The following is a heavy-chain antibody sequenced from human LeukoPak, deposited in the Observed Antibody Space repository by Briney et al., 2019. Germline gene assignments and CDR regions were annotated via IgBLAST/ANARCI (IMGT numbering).Heavy chain of an antibody. V-gene: IGHV1-2*02. D-gene: IGHD2-2*02. J-gene: IGHJ6*03. CDR1: GYTFTGYY. CDR2: INPNSGGT. Sequence: ASVKVSCKASGYTFTGYYMHWVRQAPGQGLEWMGWINPNSGGTNYAQKFQGRVTMTRDTSISTAYMELSRLRSDDTAGYYCARAGCSSTSCYRWGGYYYYYMDVWGKGTTVTVS. CDR3: ARAGCSSTSCYRWGGYYYYYMDV.